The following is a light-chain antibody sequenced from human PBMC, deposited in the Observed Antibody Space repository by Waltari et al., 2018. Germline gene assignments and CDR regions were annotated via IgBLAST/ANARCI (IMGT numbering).Light chain of an antibody. CDR2: DVN. V-gene: IGLV2-14*03. CDR1: NSDVGIYND. CDR3: SSYTRSSTLV. Sequence: QSALTQPASVSGSPGQSITISCTGTNSDVGIYNDVSWYQLHPGKAPKLLISDVNRRPSGISDRFSGSKSGSTASLTISGLQAEDEAEYYCSSYTRSSTLVFGGGTKVTVL. J-gene: IGLJ2*01.